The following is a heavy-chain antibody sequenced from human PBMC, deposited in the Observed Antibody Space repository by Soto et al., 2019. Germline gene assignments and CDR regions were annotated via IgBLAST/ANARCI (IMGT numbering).Heavy chain of an antibody. CDR1: GFTFDNCG. D-gene: IGHD2-15*01. V-gene: IGHV3-9*01. CDR2: ISWDSSTI. J-gene: IGHJ4*02. CDR3: VQGRDPTRATPLDD. Sequence: EVQLVESGGGLVQPGRSLRLSCAASGFTFDNCGMHWVRQAPGKGLEWVAGISWDSSTIGYADSVKGRFIISRDDAKNSLYLQMDSLRGEDTALYYCVQGRDPTRATPLDDWGEGTQVIVSS.